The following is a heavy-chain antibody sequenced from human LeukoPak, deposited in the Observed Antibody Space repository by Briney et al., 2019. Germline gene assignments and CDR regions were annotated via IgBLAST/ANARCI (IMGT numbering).Heavy chain of an antibody. CDR1: GGSFSGYY. Sequence: SETLSLTCAVYGGSFSGYYWSWIRQPPGKGLEWIGEINHSGSTNYNPSLKSRVTISVDTSKNQFSPKLSSVTAADTAVYYCARGGTKGLRGSRHSYFQHWGQGTLVTVSS. V-gene: IGHV4-34*01. CDR2: INHSGST. D-gene: IGHD5-12*01. CDR3: ARGGTKGLRGSRHSYFQH. J-gene: IGHJ1*01.